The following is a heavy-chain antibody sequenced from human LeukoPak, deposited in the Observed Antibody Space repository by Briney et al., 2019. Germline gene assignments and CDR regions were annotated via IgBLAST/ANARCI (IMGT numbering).Heavy chain of an antibody. Sequence: PSETLSLTCAVYGGSSSGYFWTWIRQPPGKGLEWIGEIHHQKNRRRSPDYNPSLKSRVTISVDTSKNQFSLKLSSVTAADTAVYYCARGTYDSSHFQHWGQGTLVTVSS. J-gene: IGHJ1*01. CDR1: GGSSSGYF. CDR3: ARGTYDSSHFQH. D-gene: IGHD3-22*01. V-gene: IGHV4-34*01. CDR2: IHHQKNRRRSP.